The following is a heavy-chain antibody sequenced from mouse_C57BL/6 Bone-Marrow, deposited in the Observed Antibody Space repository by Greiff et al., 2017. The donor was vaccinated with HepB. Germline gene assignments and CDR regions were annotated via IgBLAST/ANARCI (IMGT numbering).Heavy chain of an antibody. D-gene: IGHD2-2*01. J-gene: IGHJ4*01. CDR1: GFSLTSYG. Sequence: QVQMKESGPGLVAPSQSLSITCTVSGFSLTSYGVSWVRQPPGKGLEWLGVIWGDGSTNYHSAHISRLSISTDNSKGQGILKLNSLQTDDTATYYCAELRVTKKENAMDYWGQGTSVTVSS. V-gene: IGHV2-3*01. CDR3: AELRVTKKENAMDY. CDR2: IWGDGST.